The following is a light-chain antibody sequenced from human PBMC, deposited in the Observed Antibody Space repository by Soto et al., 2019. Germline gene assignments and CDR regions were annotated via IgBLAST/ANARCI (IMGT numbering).Light chain of an antibody. V-gene: IGLV1-44*01. CDR1: TSNIGSNA. CDR3: TAWDDSLNGRL. CDR2: SND. Sequence: QSVLTQPPSASGTPGQRVTFSCSGSTSNIGSNAVNWCQQLPGTASKLLIYSNDRRPSGVPDRFSGSKSGTSASLAISGLQSEDEADYYCTAWDDSLNGRLFGGGTKLTVL. J-gene: IGLJ2*01.